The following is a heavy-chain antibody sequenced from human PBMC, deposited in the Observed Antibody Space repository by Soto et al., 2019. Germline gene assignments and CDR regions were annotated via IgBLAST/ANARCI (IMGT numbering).Heavy chain of an antibody. Sequence: QVQLVESGGGVVQPGRSLRLSCAASGFTFSSYGMHWVRQAPGKGLEWVAVIWYDGSNKYYADSVKGRSTISRDNSKNTLYLQMNSLRAEDTAVYYCARDGGDLGYNWNDEHYYYGMDVWGQGTTVTFSS. D-gene: IGHD1-20*01. CDR1: GFTFSSYG. J-gene: IGHJ6*02. CDR2: IWYDGSNK. CDR3: ARDGGDLGYNWNDEHYYYGMDV. V-gene: IGHV3-33*01.